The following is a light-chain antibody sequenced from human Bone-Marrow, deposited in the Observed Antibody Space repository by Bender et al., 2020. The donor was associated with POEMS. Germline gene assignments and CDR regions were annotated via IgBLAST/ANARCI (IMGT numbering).Light chain of an antibody. CDR1: SSDIGSYNF. Sequence: QSALTQAASVSGSPGQSITISCTGTSSDIGSYNFVSWYQQHPGKAPTLMIFDVSNRHSGVSNRFSGSKAGDAASLTISGLQAEDEGDYYCSSYTRSSIWVFGGRTKLSVL. V-gene: IGLV2-14*01. CDR2: DVS. CDR3: SSYTRSSIWV. J-gene: IGLJ3*02.